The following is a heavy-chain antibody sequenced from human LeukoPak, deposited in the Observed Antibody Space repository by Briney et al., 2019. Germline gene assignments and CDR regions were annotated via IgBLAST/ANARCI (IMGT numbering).Heavy chain of an antibody. V-gene: IGHV3-48*03. CDR1: GFTFSNYE. J-gene: IGHJ1*01. D-gene: IGHD3-3*01. CDR2: ISSRGTFI. CDR3: AKDRAIYDFWSGYGYFQH. Sequence: GGSLRLSCAASGFTFSNYEMISVRQAPGKGLQWVSYISSRGTFIYYADSVKGRFTISRDNAKNSLYMQMNSLRAEDTAVYYCAKDRAIYDFWSGYGYFQHWGQGTLVTVSS.